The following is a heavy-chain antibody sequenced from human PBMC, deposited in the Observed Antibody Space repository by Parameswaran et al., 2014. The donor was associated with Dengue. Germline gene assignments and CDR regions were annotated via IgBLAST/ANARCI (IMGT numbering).Heavy chain of an antibody. J-gene: IGHJ4*02. CDR3: ARETIVVVTAIGYFDS. CDR2: MYSRGTT. Sequence: RWIRQPQEGLEWIGYMYSRGTTYQNPSLRGRVTISLDKSKNQFSLKLNSVTAADTAVYFCARETIVVVTAIGYFDSWGQGTLVTVSS. V-gene: IGHV4-31*02. D-gene: IGHD2-21*02.